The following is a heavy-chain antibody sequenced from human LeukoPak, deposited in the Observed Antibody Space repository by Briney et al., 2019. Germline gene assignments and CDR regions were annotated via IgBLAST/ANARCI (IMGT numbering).Heavy chain of an antibody. V-gene: IGHV4-30-2*01. CDR2: ISAAGTT. J-gene: IGHJ4*02. CDR3: AGQNVPTPHDY. D-gene: IGHD2-2*01. Sequence: PSQTLSLTCTVAVGSISSGGYYWSWIRQPPGKGLEWIAYISAAGTTFYNPSLKSRVTISLDRSKNQFSLNLTSIAAADTAVYYCAGQNVPTPHDYWGQGTQVTVSS. CDR1: VGSISSGGYY.